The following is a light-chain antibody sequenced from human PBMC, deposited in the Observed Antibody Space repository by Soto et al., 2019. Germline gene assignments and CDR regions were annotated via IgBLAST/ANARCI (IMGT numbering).Light chain of an antibody. V-gene: IGLV1-47*01. J-gene: IGLJ2*01. Sequence: QSVLTQPPSASGTPGQRVTISCSGSSSNIESNYVYWYQQLPGTAPRLLIYRNNQRPSGVPDRFSGSKSSTSASLAISALRSEDEAEYYCTVWDDSLRGRLFGGGTKVTVL. CDR3: TVWDDSLRGRL. CDR2: RNN. CDR1: SSNIESNY.